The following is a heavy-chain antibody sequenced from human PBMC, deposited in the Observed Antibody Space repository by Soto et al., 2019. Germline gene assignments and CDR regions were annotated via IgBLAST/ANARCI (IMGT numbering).Heavy chain of an antibody. CDR1: GGTFSSYA. Sequence: SVKVSCKASGGTFSSYAISWVRQAPGQGLEWMGGIIPIFGTANYAQKFQGRVTITADESTSTAYMELSSLRSEDTAVYYCASGPIPYDMQNWFDPWGQGTLVTVSS. CDR3: ASGPIPYDMQNWFDP. V-gene: IGHV1-69*13. J-gene: IGHJ5*02. CDR2: IIPIFGTA. D-gene: IGHD3-9*01.